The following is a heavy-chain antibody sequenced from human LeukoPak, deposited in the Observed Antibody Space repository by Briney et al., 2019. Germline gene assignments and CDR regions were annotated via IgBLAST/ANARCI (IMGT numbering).Heavy chain of an antibody. CDR1: GGTFSSYA. J-gene: IGHJ3*02. V-gene: IGHV1-69*13. CDR2: IIPIFGTA. Sequence: GASVKVSCKASGGTFSSYAISWVRQAPGQGLEWMGGIIPIFGTANYAQKFQGRVTITADESTSTAYMELSSLRSEDTAVYHCARDPPHYYDSSGDAFDIWGQGTMVTVSS. D-gene: IGHD3-22*01. CDR3: ARDPPHYYDSSGDAFDI.